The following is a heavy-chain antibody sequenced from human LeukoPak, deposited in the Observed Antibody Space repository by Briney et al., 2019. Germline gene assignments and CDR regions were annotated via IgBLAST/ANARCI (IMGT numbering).Heavy chain of an antibody. V-gene: IGHV3-23*01. Sequence: GGSLRLSCAASGVTFSSYAMSWVRQAPGKGLEWVSVISGSGASTYYADSVKGRFTISRDNSKNTLYLQMNSLRAEDTAVYYCAKDHGRLVSGPLGEGDYWGQGTLVTVSS. CDR2: ISGSGAST. J-gene: IGHJ4*02. CDR1: GVTFSSYA. CDR3: AKDHGRLVSGPLGEGDY. D-gene: IGHD6-19*01.